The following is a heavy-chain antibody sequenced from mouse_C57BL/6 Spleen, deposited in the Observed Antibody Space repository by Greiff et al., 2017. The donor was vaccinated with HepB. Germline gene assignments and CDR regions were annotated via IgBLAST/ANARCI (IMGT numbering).Heavy chain of an antibody. Sequence: QVQLQQPGAELVKPGASVKMSCKASGYTFNSYWITWVKQRPGQGLEWIGDIYPGSGSTNYNEKFKSKATLTVDTSSSTAYMQLSSLTSEDAAVYYCARSGKYYGSSYGYWGQGTLVTVSA. CDR3: ARSGKYYGSSYGY. CDR2: IYPGSGST. V-gene: IGHV1-55*01. CDR1: GYTFNSYW. J-gene: IGHJ3*01. D-gene: IGHD1-1*01.